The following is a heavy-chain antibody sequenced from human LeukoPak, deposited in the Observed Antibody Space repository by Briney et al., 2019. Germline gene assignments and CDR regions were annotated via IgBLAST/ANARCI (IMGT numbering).Heavy chain of an antibody. CDR3: ARTQSQSGSYRYYFGY. CDR2: IYYISNT. Sequence: PSETLSLTCTASGASVGSAGYHWSWIWQPPGGGLEWIGYIYYISNTNYNPSLKSRVTMSVDPSKNQFSLKLNSVTAADTAVYYCARTQSQSGSYRYYFGYWGQGTLVTVSS. V-gene: IGHV4-61*08. J-gene: IGHJ4*02. D-gene: IGHD1-26*01. CDR1: GASVGSAGYH.